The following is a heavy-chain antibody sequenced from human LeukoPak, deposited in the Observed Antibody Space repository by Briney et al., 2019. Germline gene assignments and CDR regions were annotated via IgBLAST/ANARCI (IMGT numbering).Heavy chain of an antibody. CDR3: AGDDGDYPAGSFHY. J-gene: IGHJ4*02. V-gene: IGHV3-53*01. Sequence: GGSLRLSCAASGFTVSRNYMHWVRQAPGKGLGWLSVIYAVGATYSAASVQDRFTISRDNYKNTVFLQLSSLRVEDTAVYFCAGDDGDYPAGSFHYWGQGTLVTVSS. CDR2: IYAVGAT. D-gene: IGHD4-17*01. CDR1: GFTVSRNY.